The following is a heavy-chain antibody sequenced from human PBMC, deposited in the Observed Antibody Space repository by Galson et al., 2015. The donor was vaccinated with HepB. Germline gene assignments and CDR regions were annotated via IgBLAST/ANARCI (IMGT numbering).Heavy chain of an antibody. CDR1: GFTFSHFW. CDR2: LRQDESEK. V-gene: IGHV3-7*04. D-gene: IGHD2-21*02. Sequence: SLRLSCAASGFTFSHFWMSWVRQAPGKGLEWVANLRQDESEKYYVDSVKGRFTISRDNAKNSLYLQMNSLRAEDTAIYYCARGVYCGGDCSPDAFDFRGQGTMVSVSS. CDR3: ARGVYCGGDCSPDAFDF. J-gene: IGHJ3*01.